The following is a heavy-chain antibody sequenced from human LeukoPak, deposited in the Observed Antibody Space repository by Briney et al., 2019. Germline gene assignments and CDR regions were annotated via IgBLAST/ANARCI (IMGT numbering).Heavy chain of an antibody. CDR3: ARWWGNIVGVTYEY. D-gene: IGHD3-16*01. V-gene: IGHV4-39*01. CDR1: GSSITSVSHY. J-gene: IGHJ4*02. CDR2: IYYTGST. Sequence: PSETLSLTCTISGSSITSVSHYWGWIRQPPGKGLEWIGDIYYTGSTYYSPSLRSRVTMSVHTSENQFSLRLNSVTAVDTAVYYCARWWGNIVGVTYEYWGQGTLVTVSS.